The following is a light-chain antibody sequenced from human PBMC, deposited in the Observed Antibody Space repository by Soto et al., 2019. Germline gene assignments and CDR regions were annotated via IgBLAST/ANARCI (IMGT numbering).Light chain of an antibody. J-gene: IGKJ4*01. CDR2: EVS. CDR3: MQSAQLPLT. CDR1: QSLLHTDGKTY. V-gene: IGKV2D-29*01. Sequence: DVVMTQTPISLSVTPGQPASISCESSQSLLHTDGKTYLYWYLQKPGQHPQILIYEVSNLLSGVQDRFSGSGSGTYFTLKISRVEAEDVGVYYCMQSAQLPLTFGGGTKVEIK.